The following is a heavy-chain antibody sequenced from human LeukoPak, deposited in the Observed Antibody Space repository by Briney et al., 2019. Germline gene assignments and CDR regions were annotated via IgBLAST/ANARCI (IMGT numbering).Heavy chain of an antibody. CDR2: ITGSSNYM. J-gene: IGHJ3*02. Sequence: GGSLRLSCAASGFPFSSYTMNWVRQAPGKGLEWVSSITGSSNYMYYRDSVKGRFTISRDNAKNSLNLQLNSLRAEDTAVYYCARDTWSGGAFDIWGQGTMVTVSS. CDR1: GFPFSSYT. D-gene: IGHD3-3*01. V-gene: IGHV3-21*01. CDR3: ARDTWSGGAFDI.